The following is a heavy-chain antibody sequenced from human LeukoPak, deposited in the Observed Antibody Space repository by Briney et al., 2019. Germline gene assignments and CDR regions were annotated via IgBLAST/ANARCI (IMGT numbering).Heavy chain of an antibody. CDR1: GGSISSYY. D-gene: IGHD3-3*01. CDR3: ARGPPYYDFWSGGDYYYGMDV. Sequence: SETLSLTCTVSGGSISSYYWSWIRQPPGKGLEWIGYIYYSGSTNYNPSLKSRVTISLDTSKNQFSLKLSSVTAADTAVYYCARGPPYYDFWSGGDYYYGMDVWGQGTTVTVSS. J-gene: IGHJ6*02. CDR2: IYYSGST. V-gene: IGHV4-59*01.